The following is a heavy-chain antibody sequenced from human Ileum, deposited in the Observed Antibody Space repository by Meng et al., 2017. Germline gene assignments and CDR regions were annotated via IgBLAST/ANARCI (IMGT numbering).Heavy chain of an antibody. CDR1: GGSVSSGSYY. V-gene: IGHV4-61*01. J-gene: IGHJ4*02. CDR3: ARSSTSPASYFFDY. D-gene: IGHD6-6*01. CDR2: IYYSGST. Sequence: LQLSAQRLVRPAGTLSLACTFSGGSVSSGSYYWSWIRQPPGKGLEWIGHIYYSGSTNYNPSLKSRVTISVDMSKNQFSLKLNSVTAADTAIYFCARSSTSPASYFFDYWGQGTLVTVSS.